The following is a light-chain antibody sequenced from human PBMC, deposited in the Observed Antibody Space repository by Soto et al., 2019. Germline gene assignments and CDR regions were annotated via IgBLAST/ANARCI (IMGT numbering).Light chain of an antibody. V-gene: IGKV3D-15*01. CDR3: QQYNNWPRT. J-gene: IGKJ1*01. Sequence: IAMTQSPATLSLSPGDRATLSCRASQSVSSNLAWYQQKPGQAPRLLIYGASTRATGIPARFSGSGSGTEFTLTISSLQSGDFAVYYCQQYNNWPRTFGQGTKVEIK. CDR1: QSVSSN. CDR2: GAS.